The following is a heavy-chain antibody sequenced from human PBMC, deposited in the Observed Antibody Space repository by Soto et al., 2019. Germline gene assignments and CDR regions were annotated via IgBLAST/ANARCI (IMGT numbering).Heavy chain of an antibody. D-gene: IGHD3-10*01. V-gene: IGHV4-30-4*01. J-gene: IGHJ6*02. Sequence: TLSLTCTVSGGSISSGYYYWSWIRQPPGKGLEWIGYIYYSGSTYYNPSLKSRVTISVDTSKNQFSLKPSSVTAADTAVYYCARDQLITMVRGAAPYYYYYGMDVCGQGTTVTVSS. CDR1: GGSISSGYYY. CDR2: IYYSGST. CDR3: ARDQLITMVRGAAPYYYYYGMDV.